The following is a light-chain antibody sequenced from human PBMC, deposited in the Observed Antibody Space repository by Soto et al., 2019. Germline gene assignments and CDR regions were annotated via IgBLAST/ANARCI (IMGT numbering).Light chain of an antibody. CDR1: SSDVGGYKF. CDR2: EVS. Sequence: QSALTQPASVSGSPGQSITISCTGTSSDVGGYKFVSWYQQHPGKAPKLIIYEVSKRPSGVPDRFSGSKSGNTASLTVSGLQAEDEADYYCSSYAGGNNLVFGGGTKVTVL. CDR3: SSYAGGNNLV. V-gene: IGLV2-8*01. J-gene: IGLJ2*01.